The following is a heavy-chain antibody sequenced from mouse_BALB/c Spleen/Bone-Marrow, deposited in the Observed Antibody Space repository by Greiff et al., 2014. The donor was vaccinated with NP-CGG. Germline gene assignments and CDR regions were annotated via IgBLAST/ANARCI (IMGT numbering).Heavy chain of an antibody. CDR2: ILPGSGIT. J-gene: IGHJ2*01. CDR1: GYTFSSYW. CDR3: TRGGSYYRYLDY. D-gene: IGHD2-14*01. V-gene: IGHV1-9*01. Sequence: LQESGAELMKPGASVKISCKATGYTFSSYWIEWVKQRPGHGLEWIGEILPGSGITNYNEKFKGKATFTADTSSNTAYMQLSSLTSEDSAVYYCTRGGSYYRYLDYWGQGTTLTVSS.